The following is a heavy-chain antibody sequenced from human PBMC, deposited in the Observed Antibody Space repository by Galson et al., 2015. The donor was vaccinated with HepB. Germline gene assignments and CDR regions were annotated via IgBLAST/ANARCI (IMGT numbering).Heavy chain of an antibody. CDR1: GFTFSIFG. J-gene: IGHJ4*02. Sequence: SLRLSCAASGFTFSIFGMHWVRQAPGKGLEWVAVISYDGTNNYYADSVQGRFTISRDNSKNTMYLQMNSLRPDDTAVYYCARGTRELDYWGQGTLVTVSS. CDR3: ARGTRELDY. V-gene: IGHV3-30*03. CDR2: ISYDGTNN. D-gene: IGHD1-7*01.